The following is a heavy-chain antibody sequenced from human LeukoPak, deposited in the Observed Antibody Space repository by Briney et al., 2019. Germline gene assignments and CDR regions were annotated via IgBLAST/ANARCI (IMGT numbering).Heavy chain of an antibody. CDR2: IYYSGST. CDR3: ARALLATVTTGFDY. CDR1: GGSISSGDYY. J-gene: IGHJ4*02. Sequence: PSEILSLTRTVSGGSISSGDYYWSWIRQPPGKGLEWIGYIYYSGSTYYNPSLKSRVTISVDTSKNQFSLKMSSVTAADTAVYYCARALLATVTTGFDYWGQGTLVTVSS. D-gene: IGHD4-17*01. V-gene: IGHV4-30-4*08.